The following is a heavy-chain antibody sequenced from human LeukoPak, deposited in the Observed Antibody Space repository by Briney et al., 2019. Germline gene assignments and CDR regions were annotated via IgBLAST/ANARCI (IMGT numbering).Heavy chain of an antibody. CDR3: ARETTVTTGPDY. V-gene: IGHV1-69*05. CDR2: IIPIFGTA. Sequence: ASVKVSCKASGGTFSSYAISGVRQAPGQGLEWMGRIIPIFGTANYAQKFQGRVTITTDESTSTAYMELSSLRSEDTAVYYCARETTVTTGPDYWGQGTLVTVSS. CDR1: GGTFSSYA. D-gene: IGHD4-17*01. J-gene: IGHJ4*02.